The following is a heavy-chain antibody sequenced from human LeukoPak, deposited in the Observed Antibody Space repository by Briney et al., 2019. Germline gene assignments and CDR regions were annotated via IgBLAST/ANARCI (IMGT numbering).Heavy chain of an antibody. J-gene: IGHJ3*02. Sequence: SETRSLTCTVSGGSISSYYWSWIRQPPGKGLEWIGYVYYSGSTNYNPSLKSRVTISVDTSKNQFSLKLSSVTAADTAVYYCAREAEYYDILTGYYVRAFDIWGQGTMVTVSS. CDR1: GGSISSYY. D-gene: IGHD3-9*01. CDR2: VYYSGST. CDR3: AREAEYYDILTGYYVRAFDI. V-gene: IGHV4-59*01.